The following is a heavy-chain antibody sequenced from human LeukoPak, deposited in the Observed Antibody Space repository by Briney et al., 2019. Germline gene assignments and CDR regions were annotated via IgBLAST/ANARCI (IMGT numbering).Heavy chain of an antibody. Sequence: PGGSLRLSCAASGFTFSSYGMHWVRQAPGKGLEWVANIKQDGSEKYYVDSVKGRFTISRDNAKNSLYLQMNSLRAEDTAVYYCARDFIAVAGTWGVFGYWGQGTLVTVSS. D-gene: IGHD6-19*01. CDR1: GFTFSSYG. J-gene: IGHJ4*02. CDR3: ARDFIAVAGTWGVFGY. V-gene: IGHV3-7*01. CDR2: IKQDGSEK.